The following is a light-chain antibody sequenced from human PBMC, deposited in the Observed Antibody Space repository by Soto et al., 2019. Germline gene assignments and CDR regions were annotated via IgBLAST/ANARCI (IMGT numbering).Light chain of an antibody. CDR3: QQFNSYPIT. J-gene: IGKJ5*01. V-gene: IGKV1-9*01. CDR2: AAS. Sequence: DIQMTQSPSSLSASLGDTVSISCRASQNIENYLHWYQQKAGKAPKLLIYAASTLQSGVPSRFSGSGSGTEFTLTISSLQPEDFATYYCQQFNSYPITFGQGTRLEIK. CDR1: QNIENY.